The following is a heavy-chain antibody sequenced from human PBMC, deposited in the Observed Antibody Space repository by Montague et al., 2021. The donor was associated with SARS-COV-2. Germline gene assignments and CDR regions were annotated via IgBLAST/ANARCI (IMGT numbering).Heavy chain of an antibody. V-gene: IGHV4-59*01. CDR2: IYYSGST. Sequence: SETLSLTCGVSGGPLSGYFWSWIRQPPGKGLEYIGYIYYSGSTNYNPSLKSRVTMSVDTSKNQFSLKLSSVTAADTAVYYCARGDGHYYGSGTYPYYWGQGTLVTVSS. CDR3: ARGDGHYYGSGTYPYY. CDR1: GGPLSGYF. D-gene: IGHD3-10*01. J-gene: IGHJ4*02.